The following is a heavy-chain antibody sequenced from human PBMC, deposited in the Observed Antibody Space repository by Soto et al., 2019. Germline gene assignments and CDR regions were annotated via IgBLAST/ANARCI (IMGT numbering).Heavy chain of an antibody. Sequence: EVQLLDSGGGLVQPGGSLRLSCAASGFIISSHDMRWVRQAPGKGLEWCSAIRGSNSGTYYADSVKGRFTISSDTSKNTLYLQMNSLRVEDTAVYYCARGYDSGWNYLDYWAQGTLVTVSS. D-gene: IGHD3-22*01. CDR2: IRGSNSGT. V-gene: IGHV3-23*01. CDR1: GFIISSHD. J-gene: IGHJ4*02. CDR3: ARGYDSGWNYLDY.